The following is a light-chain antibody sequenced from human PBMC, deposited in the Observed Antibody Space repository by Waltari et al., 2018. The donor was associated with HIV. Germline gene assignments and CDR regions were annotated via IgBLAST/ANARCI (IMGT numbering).Light chain of an antibody. CDR1: QGVGRY. CDR3: QQLKTDPVP. Sequence: IQLTQSSSFLSASVGDRVRITCRATQGVGRYLAWYQKKPGKAPKLLIYAVSVLQSGVTSRCSGSGSGTERTLTIGGLRPEEVATYVGQQLKTDPVPVGGGTKV. J-gene: IGKJ4*01. V-gene: IGKV1-9*01. CDR2: AVS.